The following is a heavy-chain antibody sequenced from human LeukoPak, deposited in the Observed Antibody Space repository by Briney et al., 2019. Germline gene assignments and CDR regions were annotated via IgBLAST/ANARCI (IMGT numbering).Heavy chain of an antibody. CDR1: GGSISSGSYY. CDR2: IYTSGST. V-gene: IGHV4-61*02. Sequence: KSSETLSLTCTVSGGSISSGSYYWSWIRQPAGKGLEWIGRIYTSGSTDYNPSLKSRVTISVDTSKNQFSLKLSSVTAADTAVYYCATSTYNSGWYNLFDPWGQGTLVTVSS. CDR3: ATSTYNSGWYNLFDP. D-gene: IGHD6-19*01. J-gene: IGHJ5*02.